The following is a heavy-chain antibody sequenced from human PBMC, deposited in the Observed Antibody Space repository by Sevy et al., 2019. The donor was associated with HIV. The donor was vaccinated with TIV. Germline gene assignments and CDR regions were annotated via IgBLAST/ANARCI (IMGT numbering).Heavy chain of an antibody. CDR3: AGAGMGAKGFDY. J-gene: IGHJ4*02. CDR2: ISASGGST. V-gene: IGHV3-23*01. D-gene: IGHD1-26*01. Sequence: GGSLRLSCAASGFIFNSYVMSWVRQAPGKGLEWVSGISASGGSTFYAYSVKGRFTISRDNFKNALYLEMNSLRVEDTAVYYCAGAGMGAKGFDYWGQGTLVTVSS. CDR1: GFIFNSYV.